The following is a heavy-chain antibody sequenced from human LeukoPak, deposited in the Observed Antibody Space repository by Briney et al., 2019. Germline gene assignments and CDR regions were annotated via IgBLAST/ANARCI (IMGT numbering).Heavy chain of an antibody. V-gene: IGHV3-74*01. CDR2: INTDGSST. Sequence: GSLRLSCAASGFTFSSYWMHWVRQAPGKGLVWVSRINTDGSSTSYADSVKGRFTISRDNAKNTLYLQMNSLRAEDTAVYYCARRYTVVPAAIGYWGQGTLVTVSS. CDR3: ARRYTVVPAAIGY. D-gene: IGHD2-2*01. CDR1: GFTFSSYW. J-gene: IGHJ4*02.